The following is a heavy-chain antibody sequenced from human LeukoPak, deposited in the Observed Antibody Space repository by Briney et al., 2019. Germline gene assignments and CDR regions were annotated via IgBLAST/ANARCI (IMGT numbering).Heavy chain of an antibody. CDR2: ITSGSSYI. CDR1: GFTFSSYN. CDR3: TRVGDSSGYYYPLFFDY. Sequence: GGSLTLSCAASGFTFSSYNMNWVRQAPGKGLEWVSSITSGSSYIYYADSVKGRFTISRDNAKNTVFLQMNRLKTEDTAVYYWTRVGDSSGYYYPLFFDYWGQGTLVTVSS. D-gene: IGHD3-22*01. V-gene: IGHV3-21*03. J-gene: IGHJ4*02.